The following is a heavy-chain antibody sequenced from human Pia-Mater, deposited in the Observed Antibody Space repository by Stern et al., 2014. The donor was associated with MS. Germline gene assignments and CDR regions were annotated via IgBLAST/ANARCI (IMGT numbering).Heavy chain of an antibody. CDR2: IYPGDSDT. D-gene: IGHD1-26*01. J-gene: IGHJ3*02. CDR1: GYSFTSYL. CDR3: ARHRWELLDAFDI. V-gene: IGHV5-51*01. Sequence: EVQLVESGAEVKKPGESLKISCKGSGYSFTSYLIGWVRQMPGKGLEWMGIIYPGDSDTRYSPSFQGQVTISADKSISTAYLQWSSLKASDTAMYYCARHRWELLDAFDIWGQGTMVTVSS.